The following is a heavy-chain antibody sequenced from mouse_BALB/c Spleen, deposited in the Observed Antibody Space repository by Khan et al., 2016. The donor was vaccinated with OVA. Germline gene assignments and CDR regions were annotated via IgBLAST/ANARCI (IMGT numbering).Heavy chain of an antibody. CDR1: GYSITSDYA. J-gene: IGHJ4*01. Sequence: EVQLQESGPGLVKPSQSLSLTCTVTGYSITSDYAWNWIRQFPGNKLEWMGYISSSGSTNYNPALKSRISITRDTSKNQFFLHLNSVTTEDTATCECARDGSRYNYAMDYWGQGTSVTVSS. CDR3: ARDGSRYNYAMDY. CDR2: ISSSGST. D-gene: IGHD2-3*01. V-gene: IGHV3-2*02.